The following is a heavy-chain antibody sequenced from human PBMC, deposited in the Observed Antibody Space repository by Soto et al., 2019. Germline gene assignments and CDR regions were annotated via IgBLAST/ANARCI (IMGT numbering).Heavy chain of an antibody. Sequence: PGGSLRLSCAASGFTVSSNYMSWVRQAPGKGLEWVSVIYSGGSTYYADSVKGRFTISRDNSKNTLYLQMNSLRAEDTAVYYCASEGYDILTGYMDVWGQGTTVTVSS. CDR3: ASEGYDILTGYMDV. D-gene: IGHD3-9*01. CDR2: IYSGGST. J-gene: IGHJ6*03. V-gene: IGHV3-53*01. CDR1: GFTVSSNY.